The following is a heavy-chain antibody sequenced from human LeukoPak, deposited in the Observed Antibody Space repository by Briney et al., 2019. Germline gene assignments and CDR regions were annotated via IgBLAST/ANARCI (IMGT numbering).Heavy chain of an antibody. D-gene: IGHD6-13*01. CDR1: GGFISSGSYY. Sequence: PSETLSLTCTVSGGFISSGSYYWSWIRQPAGKGLEWIGRIYTSGSTNYNPSLKSRVTISVDRSKNQFSLKLSSVTAADTAVYYCARMGYSSSLDYWGQGTLVTVSS. J-gene: IGHJ4*02. CDR3: ARMGYSSSLDY. CDR2: IYTSGST. V-gene: IGHV4-61*02.